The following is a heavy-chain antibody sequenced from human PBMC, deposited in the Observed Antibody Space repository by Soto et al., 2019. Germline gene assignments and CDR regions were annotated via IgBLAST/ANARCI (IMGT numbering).Heavy chain of an antibody. D-gene: IGHD7-27*01. CDR3: ARGPPLGY. CDR2: IYHSGST. CDR1: GGXISSGGYS. Sequence: XXGLVKPSQTLSLTCAVSGGXISSGGYSWSXIRQPPGKGLEWIGYIYHSGSTYYNPSLKSRVTISVDRSKNQFSLKLSSVTAADTAVYYCARGPPLGYWGQGTLVTVSS. J-gene: IGHJ4*02. V-gene: IGHV4-30-2*01.